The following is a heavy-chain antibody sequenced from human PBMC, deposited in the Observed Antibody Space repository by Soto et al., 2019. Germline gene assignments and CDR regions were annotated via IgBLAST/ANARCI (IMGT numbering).Heavy chain of an antibody. CDR1: GGSISSYY. Sequence: SETLSLTCTVSGGSISSYYWSWIRQPPGKGLEWIGYIYYSGSTNYNPSLKSRVTISVDTSKNQFSLKLSSVTAADTAVYYCARDRLIFGVVSSPYYYYMDVWGKGTTVTVSS. CDR3: ARDRLIFGVVSSPYYYYMDV. CDR2: IYYSGST. J-gene: IGHJ6*03. V-gene: IGHV4-59*01. D-gene: IGHD3-3*01.